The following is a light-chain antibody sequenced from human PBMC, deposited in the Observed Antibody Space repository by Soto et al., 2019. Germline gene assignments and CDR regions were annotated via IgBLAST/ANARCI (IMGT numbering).Light chain of an antibody. CDR2: KAS. CDR1: QSISYW. J-gene: IGKJ2*01. V-gene: IGKV1-5*03. Sequence: DIQMTQSPSTLSASIGDRVTITCRASQSISYWLAWYQQKPGKAPKVLIYKASSLESGVPSRFSGSGSGTEFALTITSQQPDDFATYYCQQYNSYSYTFGQGTKLEIK. CDR3: QQYNSYSYT.